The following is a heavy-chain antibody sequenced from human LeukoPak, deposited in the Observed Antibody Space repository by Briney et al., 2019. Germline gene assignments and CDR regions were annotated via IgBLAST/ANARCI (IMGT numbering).Heavy chain of an antibody. CDR2: IDPNSGGT. V-gene: IGHV1-2*02. D-gene: IGHD6-6*01. J-gene: IGHJ5*02. CDR3: AREGGSSSGAYNWFDP. Sequence: ASVKVSCTASGYTFTGYYMHWVRQAPGQGLEWMGWIDPNSGGTNYAQKFQGRVTMTRDTSISTAYMELSRLRSDDTAVYYCAREGGSSSGAYNWFDPWGQGTLVTVSS. CDR1: GYTFTGYY.